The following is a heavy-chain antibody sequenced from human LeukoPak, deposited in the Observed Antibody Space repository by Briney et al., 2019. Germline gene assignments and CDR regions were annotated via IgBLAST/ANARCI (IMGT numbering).Heavy chain of an antibody. J-gene: IGHJ4*02. Sequence: SETLSLTCAVYGGSFSGYYWSWIRQPPGKGLEWIGEINHSGSTNYNPSLKSRVTISVDTSKNQFSLKLSSVTAADTAVYYCARERRDGYRRFDYWGQGTLVTVSS. CDR2: INHSGST. V-gene: IGHV4-34*01. CDR1: GGSFSGYY. D-gene: IGHD5-24*01. CDR3: ARERRDGYRRFDY.